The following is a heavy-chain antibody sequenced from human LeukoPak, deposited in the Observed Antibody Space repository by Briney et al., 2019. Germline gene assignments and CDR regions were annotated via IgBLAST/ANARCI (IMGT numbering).Heavy chain of an antibody. J-gene: IGHJ4*02. V-gene: IGHV5-51*01. CDR3: ARHAAAGNLGVDY. Sequence: GESLQISCQGSGYSFTSYWIGWVRQVPGKGLEWMGIIYPGDSDTRYSPSFQGQVTISADKSISTAYLQWSSLKASDTAMYYCARHAAAGNLGVDYWGQGTLVTVSS. CDR2: IYPGDSDT. D-gene: IGHD6-13*01. CDR1: GYSFTSYW.